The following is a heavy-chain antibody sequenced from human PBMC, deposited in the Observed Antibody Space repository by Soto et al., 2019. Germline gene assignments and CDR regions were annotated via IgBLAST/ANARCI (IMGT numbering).Heavy chain of an antibody. Sequence: GGALKISCKGSGYSFTSYWIGWVRQMPGEGLEWMGIIYPGDSDTRYSPSFQGQVTISADKSISTAYLQWSSLKASDTAMYYCARGGSIAAAGINWFDPWGQGTLVTVSS. J-gene: IGHJ5*02. CDR1: GYSFTSYW. CDR3: ARGGSIAAAGINWFDP. D-gene: IGHD6-13*01. V-gene: IGHV5-51*01. CDR2: IYPGDSDT.